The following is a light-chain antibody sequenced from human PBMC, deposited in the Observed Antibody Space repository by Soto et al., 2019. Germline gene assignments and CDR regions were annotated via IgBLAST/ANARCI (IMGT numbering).Light chain of an antibody. CDR2: DDD. CDR1: TSNIGSHY. CDR3: ATWDSSLNVVL. Sequence: HSVLTQPPSVSAAPGEKVTISCSGSTSNIGSHYVSWYQQFPRTAPKLLIYDDDRRPSGMPDRFSGSKSGTSATLGITGLQTGDEADYYCATWDSSLNVVLFGGGTKLTVL. J-gene: IGLJ2*01. V-gene: IGLV1-51*01.